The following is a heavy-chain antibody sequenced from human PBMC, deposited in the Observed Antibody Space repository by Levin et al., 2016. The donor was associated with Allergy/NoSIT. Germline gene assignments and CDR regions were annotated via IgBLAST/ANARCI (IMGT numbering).Heavy chain of an antibody. V-gene: IGHV3-30*02. CDR2: IRYDGSNK. CDR3: ARSRRAYTSVWSWGNNLIPDSSYYFGMDV. J-gene: IGHJ6*02. Sequence: GSLRLSCAASGFTFSSYGMHVVRQAPGKGLEWVAFIRYDGSNKYYADSVKGRFTISRDNSKNTLYLQMNSLRAEDTAVYYCARSRRAYTSVWSWGNNLIPDSSYYFGMDVWGQGTTVTVSS. D-gene: IGHD6-19*01. CDR1: GFTFSSYG.